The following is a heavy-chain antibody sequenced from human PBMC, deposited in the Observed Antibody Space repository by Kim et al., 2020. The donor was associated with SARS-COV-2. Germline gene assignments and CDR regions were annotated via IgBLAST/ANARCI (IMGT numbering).Heavy chain of an antibody. J-gene: IGHJ6*03. V-gene: IGHV1-46*01. D-gene: IGHD2-15*01. CDR2: INPSGGST. CDR3: ARDLCSGGSCYSTYYYYMDV. Sequence: ASVKVSCKASGYTFTSYYMHWVRQAPGQGLEWMGIINPSGGSTSYAQKFQGRVTMTRDTSTSTVYMELSSLRSEDTAVYYCARDLCSGGSCYSTYYYYMDVWGKGTTVTVSS. CDR1: GYTFTSYY.